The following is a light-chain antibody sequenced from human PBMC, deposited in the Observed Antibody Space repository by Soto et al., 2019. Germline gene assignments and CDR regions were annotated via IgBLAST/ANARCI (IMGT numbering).Light chain of an antibody. V-gene: IGKV3-11*01. CDR3: QQYNNWPFS. Sequence: EIVLTQSPATLSLSPGERATLSCRASQSVSTYLAWYQQKPGQAPRLLIYDASNRATGIPARFSGSGSETDFTLTISGLQSEDSAVYFCQQYNNWPFSFGQGTRLEI. J-gene: IGKJ5*01. CDR1: QSVSTY. CDR2: DAS.